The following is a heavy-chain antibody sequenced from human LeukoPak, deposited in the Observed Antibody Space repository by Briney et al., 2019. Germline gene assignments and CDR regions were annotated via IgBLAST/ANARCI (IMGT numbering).Heavy chain of an antibody. CDR2: IIPIFGTA. CDR1: GGTFSSYA. V-gene: IGHV1-69*13. Sequence: SVKVSCKASGGTFSSYAISWVRQAPGQGLEWMGGIIPIFGTANYAQKFQGRVTITADESTSTAYMELSSLRSEDTAVYYCARIISGSYYNPRKYNWFDPWGQGTLVTVSS. J-gene: IGHJ5*02. CDR3: ARIISGSYYNPRKYNWFDP. D-gene: IGHD3-10*01.